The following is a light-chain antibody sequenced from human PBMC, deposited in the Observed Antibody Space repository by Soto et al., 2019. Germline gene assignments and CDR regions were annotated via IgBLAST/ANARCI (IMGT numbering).Light chain of an antibody. J-gene: IGLJ1*01. V-gene: IGLV2-14*01. CDR2: EVR. CDR3: TSYTSSSTYV. Sequence: QSVLTQPASVSGSPGQSITISCTGTSSDVGGYNYVSWYQQHPGKAPKLLIYEVRHRPSGISNRFSGSKSGNTASLTISGLQAEDEADFYCTSYTSSSTYVFGTGTKLIVL. CDR1: SSDVGGYNY.